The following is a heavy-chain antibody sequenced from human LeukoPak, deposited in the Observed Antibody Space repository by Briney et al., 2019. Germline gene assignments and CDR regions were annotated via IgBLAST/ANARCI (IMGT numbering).Heavy chain of an antibody. V-gene: IGHV4-38-2*02. CDR1: GYSISSGYY. J-gene: IGHJ3*02. Sequence: SETLSLTCTVSGYSISSGYYWGWIRQPPGKGLEWIGSIYHSGSTYYNPSLKSRVTISVDTSKNQFSLKLSFVTAADTAVYYCARGGGYYDAFDIWGQGTMVTVSS. CDR2: IYHSGST. CDR3: ARGGGYYDAFDI. D-gene: IGHD3-22*01.